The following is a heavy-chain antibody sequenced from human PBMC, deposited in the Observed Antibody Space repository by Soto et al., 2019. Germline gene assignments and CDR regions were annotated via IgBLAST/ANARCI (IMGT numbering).Heavy chain of an antibody. V-gene: IGHV4-31*03. D-gene: IGHD4-17*01. Sequence: QVQLQESGPGLVKPSQTLSLTCTVSGGSISSGGYYWSWIRQHPGNGLEWIGYIYYSGSTYYNPSLQSRVTISVDTSKNQFSLKLSSVTAADTAVYYCARETTVKYYGMDVWGQGTTVTVSS. CDR3: ARETTVKYYGMDV. CDR1: GGSISSGGYY. CDR2: IYYSGST. J-gene: IGHJ6*02.